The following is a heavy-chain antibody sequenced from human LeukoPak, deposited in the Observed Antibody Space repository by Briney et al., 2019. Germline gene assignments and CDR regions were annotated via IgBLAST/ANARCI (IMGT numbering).Heavy chain of an antibody. Sequence: ASVKVSCKASGYTFTSYGISWVRQAPGQGLEWMGWISAYNGNTNYAQKLQGRVTMTTDTSTSTAYMELRSLRSDDTAVYYCARERVGSSSWYHHYYMDVWGKGTTVTISS. CDR1: GYTFTSYG. CDR3: ARERVGSSSWYHHYYMDV. D-gene: IGHD6-13*01. J-gene: IGHJ6*03. CDR2: ISAYNGNT. V-gene: IGHV1-18*01.